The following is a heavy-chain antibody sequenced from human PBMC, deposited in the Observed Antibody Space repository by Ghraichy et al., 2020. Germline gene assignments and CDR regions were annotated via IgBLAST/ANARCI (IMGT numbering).Heavy chain of an antibody. CDR2: ISSSGDTI. CDR3: ATEQQQLGNYYGMGV. J-gene: IGHJ6*02. D-gene: IGHD6-13*01. Sequence: GESLNISCAASEFPFSTYSMNWVRQAPGKGLVWVSFISSSGDTIFYADSVKGRFTISNDNVKKSLHLQMNSLRDEDTAVYYCATEQQQLGNYYGMGVWGQGTTVTVSS. V-gene: IGHV3-48*02. CDR1: EFPFSTYS.